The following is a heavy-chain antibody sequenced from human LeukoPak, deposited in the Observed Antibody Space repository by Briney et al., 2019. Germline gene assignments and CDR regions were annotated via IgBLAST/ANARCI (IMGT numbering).Heavy chain of an antibody. V-gene: IGHV3-48*03. D-gene: IGHD3-10*01. CDR1: GCTFSNYE. CDR3: ASGAGYYYNDMDV. CDR2: ISSSGNTI. Sequence: PGGSLRLSCAASGCTFSNYEMNWVRKAPGKGLEWVSYISSSGNTIYYADSVKGRFTISRDNAKNSLYLQMDSLRAEDTAVYYCASGAGYYYNDMDVWGQGTTVTVSS. J-gene: IGHJ6*02.